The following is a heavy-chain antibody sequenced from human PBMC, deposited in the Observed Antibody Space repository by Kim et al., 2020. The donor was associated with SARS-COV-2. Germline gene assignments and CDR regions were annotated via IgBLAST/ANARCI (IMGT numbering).Heavy chain of an antibody. D-gene: IGHD3-22*01. CDR1: GGTFSSYT. Sequence: SVKVSCKASGGTFSSYTISCVRQAPGQGLEWMGRIIPILGIANYAQKFQGRVTITADKSTSTAYMELSSPRSEDTAVYYCARSDQSYYYDSSGYYYAGWGQGTLVTVSS. J-gene: IGHJ4*02. V-gene: IGHV1-69*02. CDR2: IIPILGIA. CDR3: ARSDQSYYYDSSGYYYAG.